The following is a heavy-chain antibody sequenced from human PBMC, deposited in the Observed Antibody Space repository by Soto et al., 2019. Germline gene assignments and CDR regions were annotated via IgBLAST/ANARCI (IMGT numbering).Heavy chain of an antibody. D-gene: IGHD2-15*01. CDR2: IYYRGYT. CDR1: GGSISSYY. CDR3: AGTRGYCSGGSCPTVVDY. J-gene: IGHJ4*02. Sequence: SETLSLTCTVSGGSISSYYWSWIRQPPGKGLEWIGYIYYRGYTNYNPSLKSRVTISVDTSKNQFSLKLSSVTAADTAVYYCAGTRGYCSGGSCPTVVDYWGQGTLVTVSS. V-gene: IGHV4-59*01.